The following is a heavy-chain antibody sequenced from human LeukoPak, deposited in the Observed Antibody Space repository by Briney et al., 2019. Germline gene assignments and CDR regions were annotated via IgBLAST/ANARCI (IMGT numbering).Heavy chain of an antibody. CDR1: GFNFRGSG. Sequence: GGSLRLSCAASGFNFRGSGMHWVRQAPGKGREWVTFIQYDASQIYYADSVKGRFTISRDNSKNTLYLQMNSLRAEDTAVYYCAKDFQPSTVVTPGYFHYWGHGTLVTVSS. CDR3: AKDFQPSTVVTPGYFHY. V-gene: IGHV3-30*02. CDR2: IQYDASQI. J-gene: IGHJ4*01. D-gene: IGHD4-23*01.